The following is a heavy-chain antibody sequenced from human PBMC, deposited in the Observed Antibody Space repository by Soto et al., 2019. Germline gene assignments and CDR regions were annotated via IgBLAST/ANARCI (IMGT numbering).Heavy chain of an antibody. CDR2: IIPILGIA. CDR3: ARDISPDSRLDACDS. V-gene: IGHV1-69*08. D-gene: IGHD3-22*01. Sequence: QVQLVQSGAEVKKPGSSVKVSCKASGGTFSSYTISWVRQAPGQGLEWMGRIIPILGIANYAQKFQGRVTITADKATSTAYMALSSLRSEDTAVYYGARDISPDSRLDACDSWGQGTMVTVSS. CDR1: GGTFSSYT. J-gene: IGHJ3*02.